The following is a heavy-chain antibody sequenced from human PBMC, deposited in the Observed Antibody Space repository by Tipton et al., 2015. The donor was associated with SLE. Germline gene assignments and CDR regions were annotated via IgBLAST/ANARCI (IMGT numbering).Heavy chain of an antibody. CDR1: GFTFSSYS. D-gene: IGHD3-10*01. Sequence: SLRLSCAASGFTFSSYSMNWVRQAPGKGLEWVSYISSSSSTIYYADSVKGRFTISRDNAKNSLYLQMNSLRAEDTAVYYCAKDQWVLLWFGEPSGWGQGTLVTVSS. V-gene: IGHV3-48*01. J-gene: IGHJ4*02. CDR3: AKDQWVLLWFGEPSG. CDR2: ISSSSSTI.